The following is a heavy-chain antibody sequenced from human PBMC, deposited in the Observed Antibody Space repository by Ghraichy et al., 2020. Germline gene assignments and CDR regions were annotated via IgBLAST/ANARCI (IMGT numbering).Heavy chain of an antibody. CDR2: ISSSGSTI. CDR1: GFTFSSYE. CDR3: AREVIGGYGAPQNWFDP. Sequence: GESLNISCAASGFTFSSYEMNWVRQAPGKGLEWGSYISSSGSTIYYADSVKGRFTISRDNSKNSLYLQMNSLRAEDTAVYYCAREVIGGYGAPQNWFDPWGPETLVTVSS. J-gene: IGHJ5*02. D-gene: IGHD3-16*01. V-gene: IGHV3-48*03.